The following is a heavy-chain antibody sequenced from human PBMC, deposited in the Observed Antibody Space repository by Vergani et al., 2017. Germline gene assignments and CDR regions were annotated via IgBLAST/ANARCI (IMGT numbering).Heavy chain of an antibody. V-gene: IGHV1-69*01. CDR2: IIPIFGTA. J-gene: IGHJ1*01. D-gene: IGHD6-13*01. Sequence: VQLVQSWAEVKKPGSSVKVSCKASGGTFRRYAIIWVRQAPGQGLEWMGGIIPIFGTANYAQKFQGRVTITADESTSTAYMELSSLRSEDTAVYYCAREIAAAGTRYFQHWGQGTLVTVSS. CDR3: AREIAAAGTRYFQH. CDR1: GGTFRRYA.